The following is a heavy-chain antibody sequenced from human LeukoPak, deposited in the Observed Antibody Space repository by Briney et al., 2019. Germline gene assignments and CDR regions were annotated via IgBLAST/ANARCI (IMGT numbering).Heavy chain of an antibody. CDR3: ARGDFWSGSYGMDV. V-gene: IGHV1-46*01. CDR2: INPSGGST. Sequence: EASVKVSCKASGYTFASYYMHWVRQAPGQGLEWMGIINPSGGSTSYAQKFQGRVTITADKSTSTAYMELSSLRSEDTAVYYCARGDFWSGSYGMDVWGQGTTVTVSS. CDR1: GYTFASYY. D-gene: IGHD3-3*01. J-gene: IGHJ6*02.